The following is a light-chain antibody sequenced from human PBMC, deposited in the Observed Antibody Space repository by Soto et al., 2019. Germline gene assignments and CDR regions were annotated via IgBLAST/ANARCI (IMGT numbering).Light chain of an antibody. CDR2: EVS. Sequence: QSALTQPASVSGSPGQSITISCTGTSSDVGSYNLVSWYQQHPGKAPEFMIYEVSNRPSGISNRFSASKSGNTASLTISGLQAEDEADYYCFSYTSSTAYVFGTGTKLTVL. J-gene: IGLJ1*01. CDR1: SSDVGSYNL. V-gene: IGLV2-14*02. CDR3: FSYTSSTAYV.